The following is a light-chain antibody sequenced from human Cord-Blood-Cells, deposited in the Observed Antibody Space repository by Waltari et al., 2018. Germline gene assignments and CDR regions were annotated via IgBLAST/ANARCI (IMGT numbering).Light chain of an antibody. Sequence: QSALTQPASVSGSPGQSITIPCTGTSSDVGGYNYVSWYQQTPGKAPKLMISDVSRRPSGVSNRFSGSKSGNTASLTISGLQAEDEADYYCSSYTSSSTVFGTGTKVTVL. J-gene: IGLJ1*01. CDR3: SSYTSSSTV. CDR1: SSDVGGYNY. CDR2: DVS. V-gene: IGLV2-14*01.